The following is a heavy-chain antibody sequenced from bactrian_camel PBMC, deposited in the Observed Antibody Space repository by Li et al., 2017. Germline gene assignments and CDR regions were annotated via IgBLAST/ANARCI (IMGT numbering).Heavy chain of an antibody. CDR2: IQPFSDAK. V-gene: IGHV3S1*01. Sequence: HVQLVESGGGSVQAGGSLRLSCAAPGYRYDTYCMGWFRQVPGKEREGVAIIQPFSDAKYYADSVKGRFTVSRDDAKNMVYLQMNSLKSEDTALYYCATPLGSGGGRPRWEYWGQGTQVTVS. CDR1: GYRYDTYC. J-gene: IGHJ4*01. D-gene: IGHD5*01. CDR3: ATPLGSGGGRPRWEY.